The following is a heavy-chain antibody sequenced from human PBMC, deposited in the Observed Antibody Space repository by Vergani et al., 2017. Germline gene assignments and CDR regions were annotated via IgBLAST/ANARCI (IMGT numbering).Heavy chain of an antibody. CDR2: ISYDGTQK. CDR1: GFTSSYYG. D-gene: IGHD1-1*01. V-gene: IGHV3-30*03. J-gene: IGHJ1*01. Sequence: QVHLVESGGGVVQPGRSLRLPCVVSGFTSSYYGRHWVRQAPGKGLEWVAVISYDGTQKYYADSVKGRFTVSRDNSKSTLYLQMNSLRTEDTAVYYCATKSCGTPGCQIGYFREWGQGTLVTVSS. CDR3: ATKSCGTPGCQIGYFRE.